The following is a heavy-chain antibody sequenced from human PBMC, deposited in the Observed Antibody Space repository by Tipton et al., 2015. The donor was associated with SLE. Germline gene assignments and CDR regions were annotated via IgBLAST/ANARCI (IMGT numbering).Heavy chain of an antibody. D-gene: IGHD6-13*01. J-gene: IGHJ4*02. V-gene: IGHV4-59*12. Sequence: TLSLTCTVSGGSISSYYWSWIRQPPGKGLEWIGYIYYSGSTYHNPSLKSRVTISVDTSKNQFSLKLSSVTAADTAVYYCARVRAAAGTERHFDYWGQGTLVTVSS. CDR2: IYYSGST. CDR3: ARVRAAAGTERHFDY. CDR1: GGSISSYY.